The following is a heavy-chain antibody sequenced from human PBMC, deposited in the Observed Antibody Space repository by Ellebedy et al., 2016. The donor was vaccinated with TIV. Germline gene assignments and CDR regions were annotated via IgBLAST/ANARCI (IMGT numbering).Heavy chain of an antibody. CDR3: ARGSPYLVRGVIGV. V-gene: IGHV4-39*07. D-gene: IGHD3-10*01. CDR1: GGSISTTSYY. CDR2: INGSGYT. Sequence: GSLRLSCTVSGGSISTTSYYWGWIRQPPGKGLEWIGEINGSGYTNYNASLKGRVTISEDRAKKQFSLKLSSVTAADTAVYYCARGSPYLVRGVIGVWGQGTTVTVAS. J-gene: IGHJ6*02.